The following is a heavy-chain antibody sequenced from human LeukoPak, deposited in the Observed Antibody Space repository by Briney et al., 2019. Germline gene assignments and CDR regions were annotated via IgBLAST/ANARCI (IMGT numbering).Heavy chain of an antibody. CDR2: ISYDGRNK. J-gene: IGHJ6*02. Sequence: GGSLRLSCAASGFTFNTYVLHWVRQAPGKGLEWVSLISYDGRNKDYADSVKGRFTISRDNSKNTLYMQMNSLGAEDTAVYYCAKRAPMVRGRTDYQYGMDVWGQGTTVTVSS. V-gene: IGHV3-30-3*02. CDR1: GFTFNTYV. D-gene: IGHD3-10*01. CDR3: AKRAPMVRGRTDYQYGMDV.